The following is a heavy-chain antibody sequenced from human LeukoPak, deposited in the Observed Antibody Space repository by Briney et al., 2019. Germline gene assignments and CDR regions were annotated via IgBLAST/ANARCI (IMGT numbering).Heavy chain of an antibody. CDR1: GGSFSGYY. D-gene: IGHD1-26*01. CDR2: INHSGST. J-gene: IGHJ6*03. V-gene: IGHV4-34*01. Sequence: PSETLSLTCAVYGGSFSGYYWSWIRQPPGKGLEWIGEINHSGSTKYNPSLKSRVTISVDTSKNQFSLKLSSVTAADTAVYYCARGGIWWEHRGYCYYMDVWGKGTTVTVSS. CDR3: ARGGIWWEHRGYCYYMDV.